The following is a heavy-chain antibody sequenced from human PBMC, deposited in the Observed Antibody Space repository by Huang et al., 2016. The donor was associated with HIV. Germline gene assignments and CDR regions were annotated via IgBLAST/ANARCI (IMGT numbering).Heavy chain of an antibody. CDR3: ARAKDTWDAYDI. CDR2: RSNDGSNN. V-gene: IGHV3-30-3*01. J-gene: IGHJ3*02. CDR1: GFHFNNHA. D-gene: IGHD5-18*01. Sequence: QVQLVESGGGVVQPGRSLRLSCSASGFHFNNHAMHWVRQAPGKGLDWVAGRSNDGSNNYYADSVKGRFTISRDSSKSTLFLHMTSLRTEDTAVYYCARAKDTWDAYDIWGQGTMVIVSS.